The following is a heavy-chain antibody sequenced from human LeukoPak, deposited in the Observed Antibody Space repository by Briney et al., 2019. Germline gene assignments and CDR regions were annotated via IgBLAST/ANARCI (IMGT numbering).Heavy chain of an antibody. CDR1: GFTFSSYA. V-gene: IGHV3-30*18. CDR2: ISYDGSNK. CDR3: ANHETEIIDY. D-gene: IGHD5-24*01. J-gene: IGHJ4*02. Sequence: AGGSLRLSCAASGFTFSSYAMSWVRQAPGKGLEWVAVISYDGSNKYYADSVKGRFTISRDNSKNTLYLQMNSLRAEDTAVYYCANHETEIIDYWGQGTLVTVSS.